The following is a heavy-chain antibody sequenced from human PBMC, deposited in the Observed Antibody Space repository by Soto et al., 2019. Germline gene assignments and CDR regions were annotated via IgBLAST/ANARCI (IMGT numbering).Heavy chain of an antibody. CDR2: IIPIFSSR. Sequence: QVQLVQSGAEVKKPGSSVKVSCKTSRDTFNKYAFNWVRQAPGQGLEWMGWIIPIFSSRNYAEKFQGRVTITADDSTSTAYIELRSLRFEDTAVYYCARGETYLGVWGQVTTVTVSS. CDR3: ARGETYLGV. CDR1: RDTFNKYA. J-gene: IGHJ6*02. V-gene: IGHV1-69*01. D-gene: IGHD3-16*01.